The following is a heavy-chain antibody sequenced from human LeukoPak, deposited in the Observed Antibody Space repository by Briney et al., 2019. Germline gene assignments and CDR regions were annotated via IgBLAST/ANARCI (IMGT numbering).Heavy chain of an antibody. CDR2: ISGSGGST. CDR1: GFTFSSYA. V-gene: IGHV3-23*01. Sequence: GGSLRLSCAASGFTFSSYAMSWVRQAPGKGLEWVSAISGSGGSTYYADSVKGRFTIARDNSKHTLYLQMHSLRAEDTAVYYCAKDPPGVTTGSWGQGTLVTVSS. D-gene: IGHD4-17*01. J-gene: IGHJ4*02. CDR3: AKDPPGVTTGS.